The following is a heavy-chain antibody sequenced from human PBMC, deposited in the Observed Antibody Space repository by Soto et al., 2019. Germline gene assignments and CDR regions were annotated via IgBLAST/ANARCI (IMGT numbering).Heavy chain of an antibody. CDR3: ARGIASTSLVTFVV. CDR1: GFSFSTSI. V-gene: IGHV3-21*02. J-gene: IGHJ3*01. Sequence: EVLLVESGGGLVKPGGSLRLSCVASGFSFSTSIMHWVRQAPGKGLEWIATISSTSSNVYYAGSVKGRFSISRDNPKNSLFLQMNSLRAHDMAVYYRARGIASTSLVTFVVLGQGTMVTVS. D-gene: IGHD1-1*01. CDR2: ISSTSSNV.